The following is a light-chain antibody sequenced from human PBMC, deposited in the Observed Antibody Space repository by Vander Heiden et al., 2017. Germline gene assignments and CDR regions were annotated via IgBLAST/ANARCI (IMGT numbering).Light chain of an antibody. CDR1: QGISSY. CDR3: QQSNSNLLT. V-gene: IGKV1-9*01. J-gene: IGKJ4*01. CDR2: AAS. Sequence: DIQLTQPPSFLSASVGDRVTITCRASQGISSYLYWYQQKPGKAPKLLIYAASSLQSGVPSRFSGSGSGTEFTLTISSLQPEDFATYYCQQSNSNLLTFGGGTKVEIK.